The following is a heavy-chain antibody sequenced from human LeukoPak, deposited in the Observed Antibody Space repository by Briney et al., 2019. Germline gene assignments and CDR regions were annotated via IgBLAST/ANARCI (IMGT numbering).Heavy chain of an antibody. CDR1: GYTFTNYH. CDR2: ISTYNGNT. CDR3: ARGTPYCSSASCYNY. J-gene: IGHJ4*02. V-gene: IGHV1-18*01. Sequence: ASVKVSCKASGYTFTNYHITRVRQAPGQGLEWMGWISTYNGNTNYAQNLQGRVTMTTDTSTSTAYMELRSLRSDDTAVYYCARGTPYCSSASCYNYWGQGTLLTVSS. D-gene: IGHD2-2*02.